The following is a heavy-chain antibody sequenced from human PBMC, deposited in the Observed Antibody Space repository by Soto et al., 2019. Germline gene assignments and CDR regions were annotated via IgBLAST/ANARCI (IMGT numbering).Heavy chain of an antibody. CDR1: GYTFTSYG. D-gene: IGHD3-22*01. V-gene: IGHV1-18*01. J-gene: IGHJ4*02. CDR2: ISAYNGNT. CDR3: ARSGYYDSSGYHYPFGDYFDY. Sequence: GASVKVSCKASGYTFTSYGISWVRQAPGQGLEWMGWISAYNGNTNYAQKLQGRVTMTTDTSTSTAYMELRSLRSDDTAVYYCARSGYYDSSGYHYPFGDYFDYWGQGTLVTVSS.